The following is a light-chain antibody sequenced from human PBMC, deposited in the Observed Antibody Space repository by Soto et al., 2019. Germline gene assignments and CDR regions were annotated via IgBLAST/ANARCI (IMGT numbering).Light chain of an antibody. CDR3: QQLNSYPRT. Sequence: DIQMTQSPSSVSASIGDRVTMTCRASQGISTWLAWYQQKPGKAPKLLIYAASTLQSGVPSWFSGSGSGTDFTLTISSLQPEDFATYYCQQLNSYPRTFGQGTKVDIK. CDR2: AAS. J-gene: IGKJ1*01. CDR1: QGISTW. V-gene: IGKV1-12*01.